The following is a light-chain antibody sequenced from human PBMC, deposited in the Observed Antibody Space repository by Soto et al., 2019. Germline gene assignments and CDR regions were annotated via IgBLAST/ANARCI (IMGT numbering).Light chain of an antibody. CDR1: QVISSW. Sequence: DIQMTQSPSSVSASVGDRVTITCRATQVISSWLAWYQQKPGKAPKLLIYATSNLQSGVPSRFSGSGSVTDFTLTITSLQPEDFATYYCQQANSFPYTFGQGTKLEIK. J-gene: IGKJ2*01. CDR2: ATS. V-gene: IGKV1-12*01. CDR3: QQANSFPYT.